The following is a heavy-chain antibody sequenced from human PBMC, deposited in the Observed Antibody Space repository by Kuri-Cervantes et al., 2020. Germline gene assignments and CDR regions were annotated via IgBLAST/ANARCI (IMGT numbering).Heavy chain of an antibody. V-gene: IGHV1-2*02. D-gene: IGHD1-26*01. CDR2: INPNSGGT. J-gene: IGHJ6*02. CDR3: ASSAGRREYYGMDV. Sequence: ASVKVSCKASGYTFTGYYMHWVRQAPGQGLEWMGWINPNSGGTNYAQKFQGRVTMTRDTSISTAYMELSRLRSDDTAVYYCASSAGRREYYGMDVWGQGTTVTVSS. CDR1: GYTFTGYY.